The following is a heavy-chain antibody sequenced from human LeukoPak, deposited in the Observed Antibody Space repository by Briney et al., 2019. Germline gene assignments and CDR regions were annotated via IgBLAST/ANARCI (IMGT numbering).Heavy chain of an antibody. CDR2: ISGSGGST. D-gene: IGHD5-24*01. CDR1: GFTFSSYA. Sequence: PGGSLRLSCAASGFTFSSYAMSWVRQAPGKGLEWVSAISGSGGSTYYADSVKGRFTISRDNSKNTLYQQMNSLRAEDTAVYYCAKAREEVEMATIVDYWGQGTLVTVSS. V-gene: IGHV3-23*01. J-gene: IGHJ4*02. CDR3: AKAREEVEMATIVDY.